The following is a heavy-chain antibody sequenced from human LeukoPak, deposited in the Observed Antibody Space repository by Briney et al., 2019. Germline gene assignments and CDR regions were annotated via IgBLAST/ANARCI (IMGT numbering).Heavy chain of an antibody. Sequence: GGSLRLSCAASGFTFADYAMSWVRQAPGKGLEWVSGISGSGGSTYYADSVKGRFTVSRDNFKNTLFLQVNSLRAEDTAVYYCAKVSDYSYYYYMDVWGKGTTVTVSS. CDR3: AKVSDYSYYYYMDV. CDR2: ISGSGGST. J-gene: IGHJ6*03. CDR1: GFTFADYA. V-gene: IGHV3-23*01.